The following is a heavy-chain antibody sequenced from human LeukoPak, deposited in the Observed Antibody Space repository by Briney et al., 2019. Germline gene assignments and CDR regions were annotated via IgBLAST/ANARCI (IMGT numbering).Heavy chain of an antibody. D-gene: IGHD3-9*01. CDR3: ARDPYFDWLLDGDFDY. CDR2: ISSSSSYI. J-gene: IGHJ4*02. Sequence: PGGSLRLSCTASGFLFSIYHMNWLRQAPGKALEGHSSISSSSSYIYYADSVKGRFTISRDNAKNSLYLQMNSLRAEDTAVYYCARDPYFDWLLDGDFDYWGQGTLVTVSS. CDR1: GFLFSIYH. V-gene: IGHV3-21*01.